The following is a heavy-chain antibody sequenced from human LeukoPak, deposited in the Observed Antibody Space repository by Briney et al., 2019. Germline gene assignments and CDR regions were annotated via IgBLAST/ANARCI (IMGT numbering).Heavy chain of an antibody. CDR2: ISPTGDST. V-gene: IGHV3-11*04. J-gene: IGHJ4*02. Sequence: GGSLRLSCAASGFTFSDWYISWIRQAPGKGLEWVSYISPTGDSTYYGDSVKGRFTISRDDAVNSVYLQMNDLRADDTGVYYCVTKEPSTSGWSYWGQGTLVTVSS. D-gene: IGHD6-19*01. CDR1: GFTFSDWY. CDR3: VTKEPSTSGWSY.